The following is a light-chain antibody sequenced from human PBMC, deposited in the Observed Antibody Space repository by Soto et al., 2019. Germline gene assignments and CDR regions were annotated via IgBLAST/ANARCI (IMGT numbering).Light chain of an antibody. V-gene: IGKV3-11*01. J-gene: IGKJ4*01. CDR2: DAY. Sequence: TVLPQSPGTLSLPPGQRATLSWRASQSVSSYLAWYQQKPGQAPRLLIYDAYSRATGIPAGFSGSGSGTDFTLTISSLEPEDFAVYYCQQRSNWAPLTFGGGTKVDIK. CDR3: QQRSNWAPLT. CDR1: QSVSSY.